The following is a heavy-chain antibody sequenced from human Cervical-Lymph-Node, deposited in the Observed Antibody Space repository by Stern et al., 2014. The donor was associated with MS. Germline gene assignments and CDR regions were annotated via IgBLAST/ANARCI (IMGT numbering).Heavy chain of an antibody. CDR3: ARGGEGWNSYYFDY. J-gene: IGHJ4*02. D-gene: IGHD1-7*01. CDR2: IYSTGTT. CDR1: GGSITSGSYY. V-gene: IGHV4-61*02. Sequence: VQLVESGPGLVKPSQTLSLSCSVSGGSITSGSYYWTWIRQPAGKGPEWIGSIYSTGTTNYNPSLNSRVSMSLDTSENHFSLKVISVTAADTAVYYCARGGEGWNSYYFDYWGQGTLVTVSS.